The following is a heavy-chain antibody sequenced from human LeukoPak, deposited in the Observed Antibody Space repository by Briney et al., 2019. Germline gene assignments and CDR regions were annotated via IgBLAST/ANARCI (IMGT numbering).Heavy chain of an antibody. CDR2: IYSDGNT. Sequence: GGSLRLSCAASGFTVNSNYMSWVRQAPGQGLEWVSIIYSDGNTYYADPVKGRFTISRDNSRRTLYLQMNSLRAEDTAVYYCVRDDLNGYDSRGYVPDYWGQGTLVTVSS. CDR3: VRDDLNGYDSRGYVPDY. V-gene: IGHV3-66*01. J-gene: IGHJ4*02. D-gene: IGHD3-22*01. CDR1: GFTVNSNY.